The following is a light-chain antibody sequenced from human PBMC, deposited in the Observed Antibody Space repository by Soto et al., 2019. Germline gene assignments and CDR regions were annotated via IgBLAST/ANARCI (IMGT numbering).Light chain of an antibody. CDR1: SSDIGDYNY. Sequence: QSALTQPASVSGSPGQSITISCTGTSSDIGDYNYVSWYQQYPGKVPKLVIYDVSHRPSGVSNRFSGSRSGNTASLTISGLQAEDEADYYCSSSTTTTSLVVFGAGTTLTVL. V-gene: IGLV2-14*01. CDR3: SSSTTTTSLVV. CDR2: DVS. J-gene: IGLJ3*02.